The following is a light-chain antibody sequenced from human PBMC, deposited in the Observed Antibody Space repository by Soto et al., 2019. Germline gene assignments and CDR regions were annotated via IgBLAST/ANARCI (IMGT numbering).Light chain of an antibody. Sequence: QSALTQPRSVSGSPGQSVTISCTGTSSDIGGYYYVSWYQYHPGKAPKLIIYDVNKRPSGVPDRFSASKSGITASLTISGLQAEDEADYYCCSYAGTYNFSVFGTGTKLTVL. CDR3: CSYAGTYNFSV. V-gene: IGLV2-11*01. CDR2: DVN. J-gene: IGLJ1*01. CDR1: SSDIGGYYY.